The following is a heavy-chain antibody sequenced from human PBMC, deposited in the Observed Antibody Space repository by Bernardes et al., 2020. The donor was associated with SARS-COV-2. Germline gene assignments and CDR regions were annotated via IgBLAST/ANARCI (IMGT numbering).Heavy chain of an antibody. J-gene: IGHJ2*01. V-gene: IGHV4-34*01. CDR3: ARGSAAVVSHFMLLFANWYFDL. D-gene: IGHD2-15*01. CDR2: INDSGST. CDR1: SGSFNCYY. Sequence: SESLSLTCAVDSGSFNCYYWSCIRQPQGKGREWIGEINDSGSTNYNPALKSRVTISVDPSKNQFSLKLNSVTAADTAVYYCARGSAAVVSHFMLLFANWYFDLWGRGTLVTVSS.